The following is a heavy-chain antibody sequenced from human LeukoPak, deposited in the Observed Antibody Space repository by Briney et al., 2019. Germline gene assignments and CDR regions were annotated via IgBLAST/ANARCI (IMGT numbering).Heavy chain of an antibody. CDR2: IYCSGST. V-gene: IGHV4-30-4*01. D-gene: IGHD6-19*01. CDR1: GGSISSGDYY. Sequence: KSSETLSLTCTVSGGSISSGDYYWSWIRQPPGKGLEWIGYIYCSGSTYYNPSLKSRVTISVDTSKNQFSLKLSSVTAADTAVYYCASGYSSGFWYYWGQGTLVTVSS. CDR3: ASGYSSGFWYY. J-gene: IGHJ4*02.